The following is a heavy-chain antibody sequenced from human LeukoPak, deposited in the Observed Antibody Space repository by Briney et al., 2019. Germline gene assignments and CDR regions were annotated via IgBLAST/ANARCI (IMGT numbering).Heavy chain of an antibody. D-gene: IGHD3-10*01. Sequence: SVRVSYTASAGTFSTYAISWVRQAPGQGLEWMGRIIPILGIANYAQKFQGRVTITADKSTSTAYMELSRLRSEDTAVYYCASDPGYGSGSYYRHWGQGTLVTVSS. CDR1: AGTFSTYA. J-gene: IGHJ4*02. CDR2: IIPILGIA. CDR3: ASDPGYGSGSYYRH. V-gene: IGHV1-69*04.